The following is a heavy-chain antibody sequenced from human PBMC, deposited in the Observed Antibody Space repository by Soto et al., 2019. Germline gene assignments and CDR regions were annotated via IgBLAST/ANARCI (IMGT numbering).Heavy chain of an antibody. CDR1: GFTFSTHS. CDR3: VGEVGFQLIY. D-gene: IGHD2-2*01. J-gene: IGHJ4*02. V-gene: IGHV3-48*01. CDR2: ITSSDVT. Sequence: EVQLVESGGGLVQPGGSLRLSCAASGFTFSTHSMNWVRQAPGKGLEWISYITSSDVTMYADSVEGRFTISRDNAKNSLYLQMNSLRGEDTAVYFCVGEVGFQLIYWGQGTLVTVSS.